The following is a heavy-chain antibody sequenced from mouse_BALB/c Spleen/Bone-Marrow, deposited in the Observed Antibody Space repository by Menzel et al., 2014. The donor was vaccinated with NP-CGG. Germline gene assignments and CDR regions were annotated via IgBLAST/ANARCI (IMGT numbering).Heavy chain of an antibody. D-gene: IGHD3-3*01. CDR2: IYPGNISI. CDR3: TKEGGTNCAMDY. Sequence: QVQLQQPGPELMKPGASVTISCKASGYTFTSFYIHWVKQRPGQGLQWIGWIYPGNISIQYNEKFKDKATLTADISSSTAYMHLSSLTSEDSAVYFCTKEGGTNCAMDYWGQGTSVTVSS. J-gene: IGHJ4*01. V-gene: IGHV1S56*01. CDR1: GYTFTSFY.